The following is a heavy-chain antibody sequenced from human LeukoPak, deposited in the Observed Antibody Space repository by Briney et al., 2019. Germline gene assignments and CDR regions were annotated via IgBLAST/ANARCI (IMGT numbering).Heavy chain of an antibody. CDR3: ARSQRAAAGN. CDR1: GYTFTDYY. Sequence: ASVKVSCKASGYTFTDYYMHWVRQAPGQGLEWMGWINPNSGGTNYAQKFQGRVTMTRDTSISTAYMDLNRLTSDDTAMYYCARSQRAAAGNWGQGTLVTVSS. V-gene: IGHV1-2*02. D-gene: IGHD6-13*01. CDR2: INPNSGGT. J-gene: IGHJ4*02.